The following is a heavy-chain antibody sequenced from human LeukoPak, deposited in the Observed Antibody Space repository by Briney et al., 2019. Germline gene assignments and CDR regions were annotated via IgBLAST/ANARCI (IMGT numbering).Heavy chain of an antibody. V-gene: IGHV3-23*01. D-gene: IGHD2-2*02. CDR2: ISGSGGST. CDR1: GFTFSSYW. J-gene: IGHJ1*01. Sequence: PGGSLRLSCAASGFTFSSYWMTWVRQAPGKGLEWVSAISGSGGSTYYADSVKGRFTISRDNSKNTLYLQMNSLRAEDTAVYYCAKDIVVVPAAIPGYFQHWGQGTLVTVSS. CDR3: AKDIVVVPAAIPGYFQH.